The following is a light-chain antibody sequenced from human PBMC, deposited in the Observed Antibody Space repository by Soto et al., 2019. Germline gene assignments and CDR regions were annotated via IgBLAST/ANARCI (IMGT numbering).Light chain of an antibody. CDR2: AAS. CDR3: QQYSDWPPEPT. Sequence: EIVMTQSPATLSVSPRERATLSCRASQSIRGNLAWYQQKPGRAPRLVIYAASIRATGIPARFSGGGSGTEFTLTITSLQSEDFALYFCQQYSDWPPEPTFGGGTKVEMK. J-gene: IGKJ4*01. CDR1: QSIRGN. V-gene: IGKV3D-15*01.